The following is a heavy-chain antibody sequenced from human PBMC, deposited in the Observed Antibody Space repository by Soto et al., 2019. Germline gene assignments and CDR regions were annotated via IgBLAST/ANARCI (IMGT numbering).Heavy chain of an antibody. D-gene: IGHD1-20*01. CDR3: ARGTWALITSFFAY. CDR1: GDAISNYY. CDR2: VHDSVST. Sequence: SETLSLTCSVSGDAISNYYWSGIRQTPGKGLEWIGCVHDSVSTDFNPSLKGRVTMSLHTSKSQFSLNLSSVTAADSATYYCARGTWALITSFFAYWGQGIPVTVSS. V-gene: IGHV4-59*01. J-gene: IGHJ4*02.